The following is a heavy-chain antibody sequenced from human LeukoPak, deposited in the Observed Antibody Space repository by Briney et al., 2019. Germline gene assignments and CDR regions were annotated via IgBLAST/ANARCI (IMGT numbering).Heavy chain of an antibody. D-gene: IGHD1-26*01. Sequence: GASVKVSCKASGYTLTSYYLHWVGQAGGKGLEWMGIINPSGGSTSHAQKFQGRVTMNRERSVSTVYMEVRGLRDEDTAVYYCARARTEGATHRRFDYWRQGTLLTVSS. CDR1: GYTLTSYY. V-gene: IGHV1-46*01. CDR2: INPSGGST. CDR3: ARARTEGATHRRFDY. J-gene: IGHJ4*02.